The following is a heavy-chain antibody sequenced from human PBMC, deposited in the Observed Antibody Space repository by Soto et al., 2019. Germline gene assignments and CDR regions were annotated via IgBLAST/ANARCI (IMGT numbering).Heavy chain of an antibody. CDR2: IWYDGSNK. CDR1: GFTFSNYG. V-gene: IGHV3-30*19. CDR3: AREGPYPGYYFDY. Sequence: PGGSLRLSCAASGFTFSNYGMHWVRQAPGKGLEWVAVIWYDGSNKYYADSVKGRFTISRDNSKNTLYLQMNSLRAEDTAVYYCAREGPYPGYYFDYWGQGTLVTVSS. J-gene: IGHJ4*02.